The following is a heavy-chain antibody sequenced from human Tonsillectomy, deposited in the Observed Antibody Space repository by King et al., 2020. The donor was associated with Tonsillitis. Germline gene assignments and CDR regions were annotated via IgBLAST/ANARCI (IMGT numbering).Heavy chain of an antibody. D-gene: IGHD3-3*01. Sequence: QLVQSGGGLVKPGGSLRLSCAASGFTFSSYSMHWVRQAPGKGLEWVSSISSSSSYIYYADSVKGRFTISRDNAKNSLYLQMNSLRAEDTAVYYCARGITIFGVDTGWFDPWGQGTLVTVSS. CDR2: ISSSSSYI. J-gene: IGHJ5*02. V-gene: IGHV3-21*01. CDR1: GFTFSSYS. CDR3: ARGITIFGVDTGWFDP.